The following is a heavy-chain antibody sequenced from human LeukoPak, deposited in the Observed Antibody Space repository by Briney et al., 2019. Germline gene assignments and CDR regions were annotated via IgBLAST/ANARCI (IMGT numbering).Heavy chain of an antibody. CDR2: IYTSGST. Sequence: SETLSLTCTVSGGSISSYYWSWIRQPAGKGLEWIGGIYTSGSTNYNPSLKSRVTMSVDTSKNQFSLKLSSVTAADTAVYYCARGLSGAGTGYYMDVWGKGTTVTVSS. V-gene: IGHV4-4*07. D-gene: IGHD6-19*01. CDR3: ARGLSGAGTGYYMDV. J-gene: IGHJ6*03. CDR1: GGSISSYY.